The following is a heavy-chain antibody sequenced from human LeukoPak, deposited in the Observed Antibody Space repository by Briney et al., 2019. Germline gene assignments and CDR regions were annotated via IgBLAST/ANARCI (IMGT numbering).Heavy chain of an antibody. J-gene: IGHJ3*02. CDR1: GGSFSGYY. V-gene: IGHV4-34*01. D-gene: IGHD6-19*01. Sequence: SETLSLTCAVYGGSFSGYYWSWIRQPPGKGLEWIGEINHSGSTNYNPSLKSRVTISVDKSKNQFSLKLSSVTAADTALYYCARLVAGYDAFDIWGQGTMVTVSP. CDR2: INHSGST. CDR3: ARLVAGYDAFDI.